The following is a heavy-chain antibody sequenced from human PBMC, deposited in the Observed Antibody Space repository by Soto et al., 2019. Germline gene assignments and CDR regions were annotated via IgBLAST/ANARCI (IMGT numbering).Heavy chain of an antibody. V-gene: IGHV3-23*01. Sequence: GGSLRLSCAASGFTFSSYAMSWVRQAPGKGLEWVSAISGSGGSTYYADSVKGRFTISSDKSKNTLYLQMNSLRAEDTAVYYCAKDNYDSSGYYIPLVDYWGQGTLVTVSS. CDR2: ISGSGGST. J-gene: IGHJ4*02. D-gene: IGHD3-22*01. CDR3: AKDNYDSSGYYIPLVDY. CDR1: GFTFSSYA.